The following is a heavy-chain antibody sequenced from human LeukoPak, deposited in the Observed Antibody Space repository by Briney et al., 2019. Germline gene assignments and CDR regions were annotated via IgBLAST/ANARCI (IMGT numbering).Heavy chain of an antibody. CDR2: IIPIFGTA. V-gene: IGHV1-69*13. J-gene: IGHJ4*02. CDR1: GGTFSSYA. CDR3: ARGDRDGIAIQEY. D-gene: IGHD6-13*01. Sequence: SVKVSCKASGGTFSSYAISWVRQAPGQGLEWMGGIIPIFGTANYAQKFQGRVTITADESTSTAYMELSSLRSEDTAVYYCARGDRDGIAIQEYWGQGTLVTVSS.